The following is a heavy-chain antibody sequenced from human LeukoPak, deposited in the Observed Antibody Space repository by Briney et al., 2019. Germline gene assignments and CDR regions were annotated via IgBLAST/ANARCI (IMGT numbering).Heavy chain of an antibody. D-gene: IGHD6-19*01. CDR3: ARSSSGWYNDAFDM. J-gene: IGHJ3*02. CDR1: GFTFSDYY. CDR2: ISSSGSTI. Sequence: GGSLRLSCAASGFTFSDYYMSWIRQAPGKGLEWVSYISSSGSTIYYADSVKGRFTISRDNAKNSLYLQMNSLRAEDTAVYFCARSSSGWYNDAFDMWGQGTMVTVSS. V-gene: IGHV3-11*04.